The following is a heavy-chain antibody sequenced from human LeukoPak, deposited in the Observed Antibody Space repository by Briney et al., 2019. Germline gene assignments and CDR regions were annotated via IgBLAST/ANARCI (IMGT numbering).Heavy chain of an antibody. CDR3: ARVAITIFGASDYFDY. Sequence: PGGSLRLSCAASGFTFSSYNMNWVRQAPGKGLEWVSYISSSSRTIYYADSVKGRFTISRDNAKNSLYLQMNGLRAEDTAVYYCARVAITIFGASDYFDYWGQGPLVTVSS. CDR1: GFTFSSYN. D-gene: IGHD3-3*01. J-gene: IGHJ4*02. CDR2: ISSSSRTI. V-gene: IGHV3-48*01.